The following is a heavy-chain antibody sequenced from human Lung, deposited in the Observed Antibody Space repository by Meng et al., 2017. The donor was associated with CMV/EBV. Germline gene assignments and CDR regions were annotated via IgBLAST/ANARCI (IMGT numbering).Heavy chain of an antibody. Sequence: GESLKISCAASGFTFSSYSVNWVRQAPGKGLEWVSSISSSSSYIYYADSVKGRFTISRDNAKKSLYLQMNSLRAEDTARYYCATRMTTVTTVDYWEQGKXVTVDS. CDR3: ATRMTTVTTVDY. D-gene: IGHD4-17*01. CDR2: ISSSSSYI. J-gene: IGHJ4*02. V-gene: IGHV3-21*01. CDR1: GFTFSSYS.